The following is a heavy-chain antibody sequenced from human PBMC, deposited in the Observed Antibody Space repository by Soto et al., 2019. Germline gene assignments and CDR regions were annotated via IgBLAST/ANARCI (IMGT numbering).Heavy chain of an antibody. Sequence: QVQLVESGGGVVQPGRSLRLSCAASGFTFSSYGMHWVRQAPGKGLEWVAVIWYDGSNKYYADSVKGRFTISRDNSKNTLYLQMNSLRAEDTAVYYCARDPDLRYFDWLLYGVFDYWGQGTLVTVSS. CDR3: ARDPDLRYFDWLLYGVFDY. CDR2: IWYDGSNK. CDR1: GFTFSSYG. J-gene: IGHJ4*02. D-gene: IGHD3-9*01. V-gene: IGHV3-33*01.